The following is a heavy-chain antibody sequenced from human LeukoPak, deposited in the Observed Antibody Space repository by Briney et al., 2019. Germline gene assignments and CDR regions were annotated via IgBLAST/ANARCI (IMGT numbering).Heavy chain of an antibody. CDR2: IYSGGDT. Sequence: GGSLRVSCAASGFTVSSSHMTWVRQAVGKGLEWVSFIYSGGDTSYADSVKGRFTISRDNSKNTLYLQMNSLRAEDTAVYYCARVYNYVFDYWGQGTLVTVSS. CDR1: GFTVSSSH. D-gene: IGHD3-10*02. V-gene: IGHV3-53*01. CDR3: ARVYNYVFDY. J-gene: IGHJ4*02.